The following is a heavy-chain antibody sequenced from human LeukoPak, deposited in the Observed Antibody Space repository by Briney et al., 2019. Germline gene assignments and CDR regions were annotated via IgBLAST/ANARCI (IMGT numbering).Heavy chain of an antibody. Sequence: SVKVSCKTSGGTFSSYAISWVRQAPGQGLEWMGGIIPIFGTANYAQKFQGRVTITADESTSTAYMELSSLRSEDTAVYYCASTNEYYYDSSGPPYAFDIWGQGTMVTVSS. CDR2: IIPIFGTA. D-gene: IGHD3-22*01. J-gene: IGHJ3*02. V-gene: IGHV1-69*13. CDR1: GGTFSSYA. CDR3: ASTNEYYYDSSGPPYAFDI.